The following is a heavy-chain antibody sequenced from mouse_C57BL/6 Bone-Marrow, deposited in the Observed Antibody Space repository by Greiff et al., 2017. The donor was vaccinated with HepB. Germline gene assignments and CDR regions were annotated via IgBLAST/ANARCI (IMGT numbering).Heavy chain of an antibody. CDR2: IDPSDSYT. V-gene: IGHV1-50*01. Sequence: VQLQQPGAELVKPGASVKLSCKASGYTFTSYWMQWVKQRPGQGLEWIGEIDPSDSYTNYNQKFKGKATLTVDTSSSTAYMQLSSLTSEDSAVYYCASLYYYGSSFLFFAYWGQGTLVTVSA. CDR3: ASLYYYGSSFLFFAY. D-gene: IGHD1-1*01. J-gene: IGHJ3*01. CDR1: GYTFTSYW.